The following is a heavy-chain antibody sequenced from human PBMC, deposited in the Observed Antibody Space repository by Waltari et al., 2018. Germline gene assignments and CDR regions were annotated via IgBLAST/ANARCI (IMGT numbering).Heavy chain of an antibody. CDR1: GFPFRSQS. Sequence: EVELLAAGGGLVQPGGYRSLSWAASGFPFRSQSITWVRQAQGKGLGCVSYISKTITTIHYADSVKGRFTISRDNAKNSVYLQMNSLRDEDTAMYYCTRGFASGIHYYWGQGTLVTVSS. D-gene: IGHD3-10*01. J-gene: IGHJ4*02. CDR3: TRGFASGIHYY. V-gene: IGHV3-48*02. CDR2: ISKTITTI.